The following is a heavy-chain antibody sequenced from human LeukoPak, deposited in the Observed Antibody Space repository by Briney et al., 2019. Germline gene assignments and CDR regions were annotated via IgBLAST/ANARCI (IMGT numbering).Heavy chain of an antibody. CDR3: ARNPAGYFDY. CDR2: IWYDGSNK. J-gene: IGHJ4*02. V-gene: IGHV3-33*03. Sequence: PGRSLRLSCSVSGFIFSSYGMHWVRQAPGKRLEWVAAIWYDGSNKYYADSVKGRFTISRDNAKNSLYLQMNSLRAEDTAVYYCARNPAGYFDYWGQGTLVAVSS. CDR1: GFIFSSYG.